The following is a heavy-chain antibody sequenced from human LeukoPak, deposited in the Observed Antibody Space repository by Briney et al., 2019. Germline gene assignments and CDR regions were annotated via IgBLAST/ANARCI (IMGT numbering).Heavy chain of an antibody. D-gene: IGHD6-13*01. J-gene: IGHJ4*02. V-gene: IGHV1-18*01. CDR3: ARDNGYSYGPRIAAAGTQFDY. CDR2: ISAYNGNT. CDR1: GYTFTSYG. Sequence: GASVKVSCKASGYTFTSYGISWVRQAPGQGLEWMGWISAYNGNTNYAQKLQGRVTMTRDTSTSTVYMELSSLRSEDTAVYYCARDNGYSYGPRIAAAGTQFDYWGQGTLVTVSS.